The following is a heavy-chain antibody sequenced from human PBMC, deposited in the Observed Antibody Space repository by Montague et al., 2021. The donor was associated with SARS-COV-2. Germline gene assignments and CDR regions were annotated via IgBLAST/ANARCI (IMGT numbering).Heavy chain of an antibody. D-gene: IGHD2-2*01. CDR2: ILYDGSNK. J-gene: IGHJ6*02. V-gene: IGHV3-30*04. CDR3: ARDQGIVVPSWVMDV. CDR1: GFTFSSYA. Sequence: SLRLSCSASGFTFSSYAMHWVRQAPGKGLEWVAIILYDGSNKYYADSVKGRLTISRDNSKNTLFLQMNSLRPEDTAVYYCARDQGIVVPSWVMDVWGQGTTVTVSS.